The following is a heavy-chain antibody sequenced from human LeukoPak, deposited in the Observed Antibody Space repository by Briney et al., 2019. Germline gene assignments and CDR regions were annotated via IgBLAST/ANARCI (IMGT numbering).Heavy chain of an antibody. D-gene: IGHD3-22*01. CDR3: ARAALYYYDSSGYYEYCGMDV. V-gene: IGHV4-34*01. Sequence: PSETLSLTCAVYGGSFSGYYWSWIRQPPGKGLEWIGEINHSGSTNYNPSLKSRVTISVDTSKNQFSLKLSSVTAADTAVYYCARAALYYYDSSGYYEYCGMDVWGQGTTVTVSS. J-gene: IGHJ6*02. CDR2: INHSGST. CDR1: GGSFSGYY.